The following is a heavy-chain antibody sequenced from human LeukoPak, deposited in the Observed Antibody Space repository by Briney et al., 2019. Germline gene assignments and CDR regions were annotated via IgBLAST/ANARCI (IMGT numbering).Heavy chain of an antibody. CDR3: AKVVQYTASTGTGLDY. CDR1: GFIFSNYG. CDR2: IWYDGSYK. Sequence: GRSLRLSCAASGFIFSNYGMHWVRQAPGKGLDWVAVIWYDGSYKYYAGSVKGRFTISRDNSKNTLYLQMNSLRAEDTAIYYCAKVVQYTASTGTGLDYWGQGTLVTASS. V-gene: IGHV3-33*06. J-gene: IGHJ4*02. D-gene: IGHD6-13*01.